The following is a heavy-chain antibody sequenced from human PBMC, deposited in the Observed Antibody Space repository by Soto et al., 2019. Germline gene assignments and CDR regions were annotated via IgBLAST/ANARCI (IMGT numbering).Heavy chain of an antibody. D-gene: IGHD4-4*01. J-gene: IGHJ6*03. Sequence: GGSXXXXXAASGFXXSXXGXXXXRXAPGKGLEWVAVISYDGSNKYYADSVKGRFTISRDNSKNTLYLQMNSLRAEDTAVYYCAKDMTVTTTLNMDVWGKGTTVTVSS. CDR3: AKDMTVTTTLNMDV. V-gene: IGHV3-30*18. CDR1: GFXXSXXG. CDR2: ISYDGSNK.